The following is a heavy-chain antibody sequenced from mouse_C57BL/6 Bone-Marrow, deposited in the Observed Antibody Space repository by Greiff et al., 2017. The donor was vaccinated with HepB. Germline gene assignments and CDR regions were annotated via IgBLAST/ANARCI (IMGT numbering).Heavy chain of an antibody. CDR2: IRNKANGYTT. D-gene: IGHD4-1*02. V-gene: IGHV7-3*01. J-gene: IGHJ2*01. CDR3: ARSTGTDYFDY. CDR1: GFTFTDYY. Sequence: EVQLQQSGGGLVQPGGSLSLSCAASGFTFTDYYMSWVRQPPGKALEWLGFIRNKANGYTTEYSASVKGRFTISRDNSQSILYLQMNALRAEDSATYYCARSTGTDYFDYWGQGTTLTVSS.